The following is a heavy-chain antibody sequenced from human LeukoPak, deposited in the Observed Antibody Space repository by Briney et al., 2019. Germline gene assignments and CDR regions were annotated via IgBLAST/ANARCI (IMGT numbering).Heavy chain of an antibody. Sequence: SETLSLTCTVSGGSISGGSYYWSWIRQPAGTGLEWIGRIYTSGSTNYNPSLKSRVTISVDTSKNQFSLKLSSVTAADTAVYYCARSLGFGELWGQIPWFDPWGQGTLVTVSS. CDR1: GGSISGGSYY. D-gene: IGHD3-10*01. CDR3: ARSLGFGELWGQIPWFDP. J-gene: IGHJ5*02. V-gene: IGHV4-61*02. CDR2: IYTSGST.